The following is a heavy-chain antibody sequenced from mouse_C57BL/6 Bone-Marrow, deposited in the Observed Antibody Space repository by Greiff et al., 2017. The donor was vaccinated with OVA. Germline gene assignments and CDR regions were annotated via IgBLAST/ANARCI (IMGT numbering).Heavy chain of an antibody. CDR1: GYTFTNYW. V-gene: IGHV1-59*01. CDR3: AHCGSRLYLHY. Sequence: QVQLQQPGAELVRPGTSVKLSCKASGYTFTNYWMHWVKQRPGQGLEWIGVIAPSDSYINYNQKFKGRATLTVDTSASTAYMPLSSLTSEDSAVYYCAHCGSRLYLHYWGQGTSLTVSS. J-gene: IGHJ2*02. D-gene: IGHD1-1*01. CDR2: IAPSDSYI.